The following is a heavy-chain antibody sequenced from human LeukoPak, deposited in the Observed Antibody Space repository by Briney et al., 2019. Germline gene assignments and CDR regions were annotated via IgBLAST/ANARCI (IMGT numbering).Heavy chain of an antibody. Sequence: SETLSLTCTVSGGSISSSSYYWGWIRQPPGKGLEWIGSIYYSGSTYYNPSLKSRVTISVDTSKNQFSLKLSSVTAADTAVYYCARHAVGEGHDFWSGYYTNYYYYYMDVWGKGTTVTVS. CDR3: ARHAVGEGHDFWSGYYTNYYYYYMDV. CDR1: GGSISSSSYY. D-gene: IGHD3-3*01. J-gene: IGHJ6*03. V-gene: IGHV4-39*01. CDR2: IYYSGST.